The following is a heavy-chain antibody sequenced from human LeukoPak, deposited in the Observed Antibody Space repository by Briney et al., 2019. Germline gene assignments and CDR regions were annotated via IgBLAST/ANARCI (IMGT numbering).Heavy chain of an antibody. J-gene: IGHJ6*02. CDR3: AKDICSSGWSLGSCYYGMDV. CDR1: GFTFDDYA. V-gene: IGHV3-9*01. CDR2: ISWNSGSI. Sequence: GRSLRLSCAASGFTFDDYAMHWVRQAPGKGLEWVSGISWNSGSIGYADSVKGRFTISRDNAKNSLYLQMNSLRAEDTALYYCAKDICSSGWSLGSCYYGMDVWGQGTTVTVSS. D-gene: IGHD6-19*01.